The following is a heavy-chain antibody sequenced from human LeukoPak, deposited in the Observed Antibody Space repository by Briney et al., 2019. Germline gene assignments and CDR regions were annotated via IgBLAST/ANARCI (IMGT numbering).Heavy chain of an antibody. J-gene: IGHJ4*02. CDR3: ARDFEFTTEDTFASPDC. V-gene: IGHV3-33*01. Sequence: GGSLRLSCEASGFIFSNYGMHWIRQAPGKGLEWVAVIWYDASKEYYQNSVGGRFTISRDDSKNTLYLQMNSLRPEDTAMYYCARDFEFTTEDTFASPDCWGQGTLVTVSS. CDR1: GFIFSNYG. D-gene: IGHD5-18*01. CDR2: IWYDASKE.